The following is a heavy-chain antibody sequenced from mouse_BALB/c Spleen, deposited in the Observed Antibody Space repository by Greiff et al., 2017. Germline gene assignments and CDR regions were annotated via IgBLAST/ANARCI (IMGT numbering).Heavy chain of an antibody. CDR1: GFTFSSFG. CDR2: ISSGSSTI. Sequence: EVQLVESGGGLVQPGGSRKLSCAASGFTFSSFGMHWVRQAPEKGLEWVAYISSGSSTIYYADTVKGRFTISRDNPKNTLFLQMTSLRSEDTAMYYCARAEGHYFDYWGQGTTLTVSS. V-gene: IGHV5-17*02. CDR3: ARAEGHYFDY. J-gene: IGHJ2*01.